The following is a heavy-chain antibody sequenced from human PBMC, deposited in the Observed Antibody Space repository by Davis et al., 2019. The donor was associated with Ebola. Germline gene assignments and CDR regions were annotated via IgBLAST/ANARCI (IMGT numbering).Heavy chain of an antibody. V-gene: IGHV4-34*01. J-gene: IGHJ6*04. CDR3: ARDGASNRGAWGMDV. CDR2: INHSGST. D-gene: IGHD3-16*01. Sequence: PSETLSLTCAVYGGSFSGYYWSWIRQPPGKGLEWIGEINHSGSTNYNPSLKSRVTISVDTSKNQFSLKLSSVTAADTAVYYCARDGASNRGAWGMDVWGKGTTVTVSS. CDR1: GGSFSGYY.